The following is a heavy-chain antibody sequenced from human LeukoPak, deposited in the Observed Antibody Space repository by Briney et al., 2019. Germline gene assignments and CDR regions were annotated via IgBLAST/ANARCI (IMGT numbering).Heavy chain of an antibody. J-gene: IGHJ6*02. CDR1: GFTFSSYS. CDR3: ARDRQLERRRHSHGPNPPIYYYGMDV. V-gene: IGHV3-21*01. Sequence: GGSLRLSCAASGFTFSSYSMNWVRQAPGKGLEWVSSISSSSSYIYYADSVKGRFTISRDNAKNSLYLQMNSLRAEDTAVYYCARDRQLERRRHSHGPNPPIYYYGMDVWGQGTTVTVSS. CDR2: ISSSSSYI. D-gene: IGHD1-1*01.